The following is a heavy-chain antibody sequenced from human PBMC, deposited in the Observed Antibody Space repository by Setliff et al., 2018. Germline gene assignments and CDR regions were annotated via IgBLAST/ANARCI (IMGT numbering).Heavy chain of an antibody. CDR1: GGSFSGYY. Sequence: SETLSLTCAVYGGSFSGYYWSWIRQPPGKGLEWIGEINHSGSTNYNPSLKSRVTISVDTSKNQFSLKLSSVTAADAAVYYCARKSRNIVVVPAAVIYYYYYYMDVWGKGTTVTVSS. D-gene: IGHD2-2*01. CDR3: ARKSRNIVVVPAAVIYYYYYYMDV. J-gene: IGHJ6*03. CDR2: INHSGST. V-gene: IGHV4-34*01.